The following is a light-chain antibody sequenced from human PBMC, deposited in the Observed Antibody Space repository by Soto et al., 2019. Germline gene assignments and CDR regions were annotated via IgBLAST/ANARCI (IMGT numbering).Light chain of an antibody. CDR1: QSITNY. V-gene: IGKV1-39*01. J-gene: IGKJ2*01. CDR2: VAS. CDR3: QQSYSTPST. Sequence: DIQMTQSPSSLSASVGDRVTITCRASQSITNYLNWYQQKPGKAPNLLIYVASSLQSGVPSRFTGSGSGTDFTLTINSLQPEDFATYYCQQSYSTPSTFGQGTKLEIK.